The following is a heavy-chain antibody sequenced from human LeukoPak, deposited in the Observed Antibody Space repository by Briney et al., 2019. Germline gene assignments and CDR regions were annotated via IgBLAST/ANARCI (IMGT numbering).Heavy chain of an antibody. CDR1: GGSISSSSYY. CDR2: IYYSGST. V-gene: IGHV4-39*01. J-gene: IGHJ4*02. Sequence: NSSETLSLTCTVSGGSISSSSYYWGWIRQAPGKGLEWFGSIYYSGSTYYNPSLKSRVTISVDTSKNQFSLNLSSVTAADTAVYYCACHVSDIVATPFFDYWGQGTLVTVSS. D-gene: IGHD5-12*01. CDR3: ACHVSDIVATPFFDY.